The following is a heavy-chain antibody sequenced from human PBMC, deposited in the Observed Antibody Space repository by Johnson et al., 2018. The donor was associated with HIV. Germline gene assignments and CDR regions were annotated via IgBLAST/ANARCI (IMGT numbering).Heavy chain of an antibody. V-gene: IGHV3-30*04. Sequence: QVQLVESGGGVVQPGRSLRLSCAASKFTFNSYTLHWVRQAPGKGLEWVAVISYDGSNQYYADSVKGRFTISRDISKNTLYLQMSSLRTEDTAVYFCARAGRAGAFDIWGQGTMVTVSS. D-gene: IGHD3-10*01. CDR3: ARAGRAGAFDI. J-gene: IGHJ3*02. CDR2: ISYDGSNQ. CDR1: KFTFNSYT.